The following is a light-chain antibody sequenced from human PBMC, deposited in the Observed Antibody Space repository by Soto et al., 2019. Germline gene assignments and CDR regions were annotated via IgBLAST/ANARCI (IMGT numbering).Light chain of an antibody. CDR3: SSYAGSNNLI. J-gene: IGLJ2*01. V-gene: IGLV2-8*01. CDR2: EVS. CDR1: SIDVGGYNY. Sequence: QSVLTQPPSASGSPGQSVTISCTGTSIDVGGYNYVSWYQQHPGKAPKLMICEVSKRPSGVPDRFSGSKSGNTASLTVSGLQAEDEADYYCSSYAGSNNLIFGGGTQLTVL.